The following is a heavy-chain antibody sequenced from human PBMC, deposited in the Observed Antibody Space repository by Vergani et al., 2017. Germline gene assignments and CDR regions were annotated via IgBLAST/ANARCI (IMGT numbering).Heavy chain of an antibody. D-gene: IGHD3-3*01. CDR1: GFNFQIYW. CDR2: IKQDGSED. V-gene: IGHV3-7*01. CDR3: AKDQADLFGVDLYFDY. Sequence: EVLLVESGGDLVQPGGSLRLSCEASGFNFQIYWMGWVRQTAEKGLEWVANIKQDGSEDYYVDSVKGRFTITRDNAKKFIYLQMNSLRADDTAVYYCAKDQADLFGVDLYFDYWGQGTLVTVSS. J-gene: IGHJ4*02.